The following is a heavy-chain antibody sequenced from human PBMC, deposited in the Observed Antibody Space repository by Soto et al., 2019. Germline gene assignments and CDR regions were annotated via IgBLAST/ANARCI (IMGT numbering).Heavy chain of an antibody. J-gene: IGHJ4*02. CDR3: ARVTMQWPDEGIRFDY. V-gene: IGHV4-61*01. CDR1: GGSVSSGSYY. D-gene: IGHD6-19*01. Sequence: PSETLSLTCTVSGGSVSSGSYYWSWIRQPPGKGLEWIGYIYYSGSTNYNPSLKSRVTISVDTSKNQFSLKLSSVTAADTAVYYCARVTMQWPDEGIRFDYWGQGALVTVSS. CDR2: IYYSGST.